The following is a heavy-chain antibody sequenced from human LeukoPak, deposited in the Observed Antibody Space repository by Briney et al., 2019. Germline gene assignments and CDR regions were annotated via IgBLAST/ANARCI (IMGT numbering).Heavy chain of an antibody. V-gene: IGHV1-24*01. D-gene: IGHD3-22*01. CDR2: IDPEDGET. CDR1: GYTLTELS. CDR3: AKGDYYASSGYYYGVHAFDI. Sequence: ASVKVSCKVSGYTLTELSMHWVRQAPGKGLEWMGGIDPEDGETIYAQKFQGRVTMTEDTSTDTAYMELSSLRPEDTAVYYCAKGDYYASSGYYYGVHAFDIWGQGTMVTVSS. J-gene: IGHJ3*02.